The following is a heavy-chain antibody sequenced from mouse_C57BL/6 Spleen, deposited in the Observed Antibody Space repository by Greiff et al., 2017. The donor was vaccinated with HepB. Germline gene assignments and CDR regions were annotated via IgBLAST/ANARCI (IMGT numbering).Heavy chain of an antibody. J-gene: IGHJ2*01. V-gene: IGHV1-80*01. D-gene: IGHD3-2*02. CDR2: IYPGDGDT. CDR1: GYAFSSYW. CDR3: ARWQLRPQYFDY. Sequence: QVQLQQSGAELVKPGASVKISCKASGYAFSSYWMNWVKQRPGKGLEWIGQIYPGDGDTNYNGQFKGKATLTADKSSSTAYMQLSSLTSEDSAVYFCARWQLRPQYFDYWGQGTTLTVSS.